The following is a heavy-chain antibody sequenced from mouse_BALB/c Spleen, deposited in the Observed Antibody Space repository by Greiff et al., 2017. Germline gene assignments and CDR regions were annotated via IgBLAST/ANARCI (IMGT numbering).Heavy chain of an antibody. V-gene: IGHV1S81*02. CDR1: GYTFTSYY. J-gene: IGHJ1*01. CDR2: INPSNGGT. Sequence: QVQLQQSGSELVKPGASVKLSFKASGYTFTSYYMYWVKQRPGQGLEWIGEINPSNGGTNFNEKFKSKATLTVDKSSSTAYMQLSSLTSEDSAVYYWTNGRWYFDVWGAGTTVTVSS. CDR3: TNGRWYFDV.